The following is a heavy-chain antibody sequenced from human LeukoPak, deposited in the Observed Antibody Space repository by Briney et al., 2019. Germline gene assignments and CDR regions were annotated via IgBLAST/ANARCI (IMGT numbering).Heavy chain of an antibody. J-gene: IGHJ4*02. D-gene: IGHD6-19*01. CDR3: ARTIDPSGQWLGHHDY. Sequence: GGSLRLSCAVSGFTFSSYTMNWVRQAPGKGLEYVSVISSDGGTTHYANSVKGRFTISRDNSKNTQYLQMGSLRTEDMAVYYCARTIDPSGQWLGHHDYWGQGTLVTVSS. V-gene: IGHV3-64*01. CDR1: GFTFSSYT. CDR2: ISSDGGTT.